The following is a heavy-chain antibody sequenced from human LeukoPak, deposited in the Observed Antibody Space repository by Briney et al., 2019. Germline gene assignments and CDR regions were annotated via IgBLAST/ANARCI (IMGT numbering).Heavy chain of an antibody. Sequence: SSVKVSCKASGGTFSSYAISWVRQAPGQGLEWMGRIIPIFGIANYAQKFQGRVTITADKSTSTAYMELSSLRSEDTTVYYCARGYTAMVTRIDYWGQGTLVTVSS. V-gene: IGHV1-69*04. D-gene: IGHD5-18*01. CDR2: IIPIFGIA. J-gene: IGHJ4*02. CDR3: ARGYTAMVTRIDY. CDR1: GGTFSSYA.